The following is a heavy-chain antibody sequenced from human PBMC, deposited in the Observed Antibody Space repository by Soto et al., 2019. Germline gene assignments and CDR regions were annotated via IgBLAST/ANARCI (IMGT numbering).Heavy chain of an antibody. Sequence: EVQLVESGGGLVQPGGSLRLSCAASGFTFSSDWTHWVRQTPGKGLVWLSRMNSDGSSSTYADAVKGRFTISRDNAKNSLYLQMNSLRAEDTAVYYCARGPRGWYGFDYWGQGTLVTVSS. CDR2: MNSDGSSS. J-gene: IGHJ4*02. CDR3: ARGPRGWYGFDY. D-gene: IGHD6-19*01. V-gene: IGHV3-74*01. CDR1: GFTFSSDW.